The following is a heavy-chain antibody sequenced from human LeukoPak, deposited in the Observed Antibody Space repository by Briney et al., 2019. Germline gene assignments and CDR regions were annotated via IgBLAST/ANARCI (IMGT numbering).Heavy chain of an antibody. CDR2: IKQDGSET. V-gene: IGHV3-7*01. Sequence: GGSLRLSCAVSGFSFSDYWMSWVRQAPGKGLEWVANIKQDGSETNYVDSVRGRFAISRDNAKNSLSLQMISLRAEDTALYYCARNKRADIWGQGTMVTVSS. CDR3: ARNKRADI. J-gene: IGHJ3*02. D-gene: IGHD1/OR15-1a*01. CDR1: GFSFSDYW.